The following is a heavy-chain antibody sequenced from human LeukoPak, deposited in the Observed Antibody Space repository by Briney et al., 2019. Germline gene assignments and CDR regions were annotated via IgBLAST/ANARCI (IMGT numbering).Heavy chain of an antibody. CDR1: GGSFSGYY. CDR3: ARGASMVRGVIGGGNNWFDP. J-gene: IGHJ5*02. V-gene: IGHV4-34*01. CDR2: INHSGST. D-gene: IGHD3-10*01. Sequence: PSETLSLTCAVYGGSFSGYYWSWIRQPPGKGLGWIGEINHSGSTNYNPSLKSRVTISVDTSKNQFSLKVNSVTAADTAVYYCARGASMVRGVIGGGNNWFDPWGQGTLVTVSS.